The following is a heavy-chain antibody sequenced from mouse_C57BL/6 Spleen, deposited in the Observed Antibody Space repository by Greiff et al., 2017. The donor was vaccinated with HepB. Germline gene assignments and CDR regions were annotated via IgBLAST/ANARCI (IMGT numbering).Heavy chain of an antibody. D-gene: IGHD2-3*01. Sequence: EVKLQESGGGLVQPKGSLKLSCAASGFTFNTYAMHWVRQAPGKGLEWVARIRSKSSNYATYYADSVKDRFTISSDDSQSMLYLQMNNLKTEDTAMYYCVREVAYDGYPYYFDYWGQGTTLTVSS. V-gene: IGHV10-3*01. CDR3: VREVAYDGYPYYFDY. CDR2: IRSKSSNYAT. J-gene: IGHJ2*01. CDR1: GFTFNTYA.